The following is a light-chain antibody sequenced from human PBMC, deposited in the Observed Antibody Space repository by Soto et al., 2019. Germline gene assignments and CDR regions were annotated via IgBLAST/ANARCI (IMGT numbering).Light chain of an antibody. CDR2: GVS. V-gene: IGKV3-20*01. Sequence: ESFLTQSPCTLSLSPVEIAALSCRASQSVSSNLAWYQQKPGQAPRRLIYGVSSRAAGIPDRFSGSGSGTDFTLTISRLEPEDFAVYYCQQYHTSPITFGQGTRLEI. CDR3: QQYHTSPIT. CDR1: QSVSSN. J-gene: IGKJ5*01.